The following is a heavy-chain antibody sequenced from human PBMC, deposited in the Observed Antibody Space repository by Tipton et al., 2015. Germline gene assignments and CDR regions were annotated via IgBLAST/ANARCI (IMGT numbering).Heavy chain of an antibody. CDR1: GGSVSSSSYY. D-gene: IGHD3-9*01. V-gene: IGHV4-39*07. J-gene: IGHJ4*02. Sequence: TLSLTCTVSGGSVSSSSYYWGWIRQSPGKGLEWIGSINYSGNTYYNPSLKSRVTMSRDTSKNQFSLKLTSVTAADTAVYYCACQDYDSLTRDYQTVDHWGQGTLVTVSS. CDR2: INYSGNT. CDR3: ACQDYDSLTRDYQTVDH.